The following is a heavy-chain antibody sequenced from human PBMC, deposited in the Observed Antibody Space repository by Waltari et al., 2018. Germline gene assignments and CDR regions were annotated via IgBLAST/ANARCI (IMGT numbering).Heavy chain of an antibody. D-gene: IGHD3-3*01. Sequence: EVQLVESGGGSLQPGGSLRLSCSTSGFSFNGFDMHWVRQAPGKGLEGLAVIGTNPTALYYADSVRGRFTSSRDNAKNKLYLQMNSLRAEDTAVYYCARQAFEWDDHYLDHWGQGTLVTVSS. CDR1: GFSFNGFD. J-gene: IGHJ4*02. CDR3: ARQAFEWDDHYLDH. V-gene: IGHV3-48*03. CDR2: IGTNPTAL.